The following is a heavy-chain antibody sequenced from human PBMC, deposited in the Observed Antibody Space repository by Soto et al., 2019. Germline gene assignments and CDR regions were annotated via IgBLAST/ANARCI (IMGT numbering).Heavy chain of an antibody. CDR2: TKNKAQRYTT. D-gene: IGHD1-26*01. V-gene: IGHV3-72*01. J-gene: IGHJ4*02. CDR1: GFTLSDHY. CDR3: VRWDSANSEN. Sequence: EVQLVESGGGLAQPGGSLRLSCVVSGFTLSDHYIDWVRQAPGKGLEWVGRTKNKAQRYTTEYAASVKGRFTISREDSENSVYLQINSVKTEDTAVYYCVRWDSANSENWGQGTLVTVSS.